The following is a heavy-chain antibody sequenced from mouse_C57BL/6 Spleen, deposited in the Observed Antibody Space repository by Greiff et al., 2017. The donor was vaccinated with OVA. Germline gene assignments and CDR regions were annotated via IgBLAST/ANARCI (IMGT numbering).Heavy chain of an antibody. Sequence: VKLKESGAELVRPGASVKLSCKASGYTFTDYYINWVKQSPGQGLEWIATIYPGSGYTYYNEKFKGKATLTADKSSSTAYMQLSSLTSEDYDVYFCASLTYYFDYWGQGTTLTVSS. CDR1: GYTFTDYY. V-gene: IGHV1-76*01. CDR3: ASLTYYFDY. J-gene: IGHJ2*01. CDR2: IYPGSGYT. D-gene: IGHD4-1*01.